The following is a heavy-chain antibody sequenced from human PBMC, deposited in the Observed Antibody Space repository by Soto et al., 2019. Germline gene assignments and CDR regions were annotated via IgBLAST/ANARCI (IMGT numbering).Heavy chain of an antibody. CDR1: GGTFSSYA. V-gene: IGHV1-69*13. CDR3: ARDTAIYSYGYGPDFDY. D-gene: IGHD5-18*01. Sequence: SVKVSCKASGGTFSSYAISWVRQAPGQGLEWMGGIIPIFGTANYAQKFQGRVTITADESTSTAYTELSSLRSEDTAVYYCARDTAIYSYGYGPDFDYWGQGTLVTVSS. J-gene: IGHJ4*02. CDR2: IIPIFGTA.